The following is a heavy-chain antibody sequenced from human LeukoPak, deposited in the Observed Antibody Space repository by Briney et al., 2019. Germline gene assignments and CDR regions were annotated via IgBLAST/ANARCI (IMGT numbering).Heavy chain of an antibody. Sequence: SEAQSLTCSVSGASISGYYWNWIRQPPGKELEWIANIYYGGSSNYNSSLKSRVTISLDTSRNQFSLRLSSVTDADTAVYHCARSGYTFGLPDFWGQGTLVTVSS. CDR1: GASISGYY. J-gene: IGHJ4*02. D-gene: IGHD5-18*01. CDR3: ARSGYTFGLPDF. V-gene: IGHV4-59*01. CDR2: IYYGGSS.